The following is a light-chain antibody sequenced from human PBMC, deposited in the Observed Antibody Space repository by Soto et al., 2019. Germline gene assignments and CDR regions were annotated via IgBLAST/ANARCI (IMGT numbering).Light chain of an antibody. CDR1: QSLSGNY. V-gene: IGKV3-20*01. J-gene: IGKJ1*01. CDR2: GAS. Sequence: EILLTQSPGTLSLSPGERATLSCRASQSLSGNYLAWYQQKPGQAPRLLIYGASNRATGIPERFSGSGSGTDFTLTISSLEPEDFAVYYCQQYGSSPWTFGQGTKVDIK. CDR3: QQYGSSPWT.